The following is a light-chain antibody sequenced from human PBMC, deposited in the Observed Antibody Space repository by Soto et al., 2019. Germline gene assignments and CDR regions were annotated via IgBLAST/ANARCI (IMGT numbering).Light chain of an antibody. Sequence: VMAQAPAILSVSPGEINTLSCGASQSVGINVAWYQQKPGQAPRLLIHGASTRATGVPARFSGSGSGTEFTLTITGLQSEDSAIYYCHQYHGWPWTFGQGTKVDIK. CDR1: QSVGIN. J-gene: IGKJ1*01. CDR2: GAS. CDR3: HQYHGWPWT. V-gene: IGKV3-15*01.